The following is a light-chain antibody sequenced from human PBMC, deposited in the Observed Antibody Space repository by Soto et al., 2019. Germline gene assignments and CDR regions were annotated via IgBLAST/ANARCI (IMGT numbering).Light chain of an antibody. J-gene: IGKJ1*01. CDR2: GAS. CDR3: QKYNKWPPT. Sequence: EVVLTQSPVTLSFSPGERDTISCRASQSVSSNLAWFQQKPGQAHRLLIYGASTRDTGIPARFSGSGSGTEFTLTISSLQSEEFAVYHCQKYNKWPPTFGQGNKVDIK. V-gene: IGKV3-15*01. CDR1: QSVSSN.